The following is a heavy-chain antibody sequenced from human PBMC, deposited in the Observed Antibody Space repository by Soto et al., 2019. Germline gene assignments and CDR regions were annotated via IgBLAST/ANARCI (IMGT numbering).Heavy chain of an antibody. CDR1: GFTFSSYE. J-gene: IGHJ5*02. CDR2: ISSSGSTI. D-gene: IGHD6-19*01. Sequence: PGGSLRLSCAASGFTFSSYEMNWVRQAPGKGLEWVSYISSSGSTIYYADSVKGRFTISRDNAKNSLYLQMNSLRAEDTAVYYCARVTLEGSSGLSWFDPWGQGTLVTVSS. V-gene: IGHV3-48*03. CDR3: ARVTLEGSSGLSWFDP.